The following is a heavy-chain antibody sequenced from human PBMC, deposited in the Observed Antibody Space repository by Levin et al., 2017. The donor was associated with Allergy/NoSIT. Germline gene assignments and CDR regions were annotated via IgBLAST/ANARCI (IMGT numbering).Heavy chain of an antibody. V-gene: IGHV4-39*01. CDR3: ASQGFPQGSKVGPIVAFDI. D-gene: IGHD1-26*01. CDR1: GGSISSSSYY. CDR2: IYYSGST. Sequence: PSETLSLTCTVSGGSISSSSYYWGWIRQPPGKGLEWIGSIYYSGSTYYNPSLKSRVTISVDTSKNQFSLKLSSVTAADTAVYYCASQGFPQGSKVGPIVAFDIWGQGTMVTVSS. J-gene: IGHJ3*02.